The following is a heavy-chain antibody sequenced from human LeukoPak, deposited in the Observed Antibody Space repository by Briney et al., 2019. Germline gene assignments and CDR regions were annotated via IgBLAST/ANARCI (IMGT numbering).Heavy chain of an antibody. D-gene: IGHD2-21*02. V-gene: IGHV4-34*01. J-gene: IGHJ2*01. CDR3: ARAYCGGDCPPTPYWYFDL. Sequence: SETLSLTGAVYGRSFSGYYWGWIRQPPGKGLEWNGEINHSGSTNYNPSLKSRVTISVDTSKNQFSLKLSSVTAADTAVYYCARAYCGGDCPPTPYWYFDLWGRGTLVTVSS. CDR2: INHSGST. CDR1: GRSFSGYY.